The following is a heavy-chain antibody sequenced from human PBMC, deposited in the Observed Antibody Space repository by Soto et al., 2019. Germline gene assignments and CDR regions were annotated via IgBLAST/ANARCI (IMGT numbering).Heavy chain of an antibody. CDR2: IYYSGST. D-gene: IGHD6-13*01. CDR3: ARDQRAAAADPFYYYYYMDV. V-gene: IGHV4-31*03. Sequence: SETLSLTCTVSGGSISSGGYYWSWIRQHPGKGLEWTGYIYYSGSTYYNPSLKSRVTISVDTSKNQFSLKLSSVTAADTAVYYCARDQRAAAADPFYYYYYMDVWGKGTTVTVSS. CDR1: GGSISSGGYY. J-gene: IGHJ6*03.